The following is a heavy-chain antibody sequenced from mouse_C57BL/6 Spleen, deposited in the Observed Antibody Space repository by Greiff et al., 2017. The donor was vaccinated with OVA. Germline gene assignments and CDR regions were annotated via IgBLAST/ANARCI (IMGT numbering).Heavy chain of an antibody. J-gene: IGHJ3*01. Sequence: EVQGVESGGGLVQPGGSLKLSCAASGFTFSDYYMYWVRQTPEKRLEWVAYISNGGGSTYYPDTVKGRFTISRDNAKNTLYLQMSRLKSEDTAMYYCARDDYDGWGQGTLVTVSA. V-gene: IGHV5-12*01. CDR1: GFTFSDYY. CDR2: ISNGGGST. D-gene: IGHD2-4*01. CDR3: ARDDYDG.